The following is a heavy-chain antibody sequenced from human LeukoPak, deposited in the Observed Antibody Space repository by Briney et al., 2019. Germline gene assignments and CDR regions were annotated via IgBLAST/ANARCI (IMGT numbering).Heavy chain of an antibody. V-gene: IGHV1-18*01. CDR2: ISAYNGNT. CDR3: ASGTYYYDSSGYDLDY. Sequence: ASVKVSCKASGYTFTSYGISWVRQAPGQGLELMGWISAYNGNTNYAQKLQGRVTMTTDTSTSTAYMELRSLRSDDTVVYYCASGTYYYDSSGYDLDYWGQGTLVTVSS. J-gene: IGHJ4*02. CDR1: GYTFTSYG. D-gene: IGHD3-22*01.